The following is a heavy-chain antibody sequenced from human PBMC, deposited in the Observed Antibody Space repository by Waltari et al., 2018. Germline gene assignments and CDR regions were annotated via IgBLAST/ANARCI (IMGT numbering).Heavy chain of an antibody. J-gene: IGHJ5*01. D-gene: IGHD1-26*01. CDR2: ISYSGRT. CDR1: GGSMTSYY. Sequence: QLQLQESGPGRVQPSETLSLTCNVSGGSMTSYYWSWIRQPPGKGLEWIGDISYSGRTNYNPSFTSRVTISADRSKNQFSLNVRSVTADDTAVYFCARDRRPYRGTYYSWFDSWGQGTLVTVSS. CDR3: ARDRRPYRGTYYSWFDS. V-gene: IGHV4-59*01.